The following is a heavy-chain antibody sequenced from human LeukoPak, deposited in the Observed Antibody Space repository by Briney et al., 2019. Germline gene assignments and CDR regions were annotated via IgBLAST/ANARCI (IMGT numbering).Heavy chain of an antibody. CDR3: ARDSDRDCTNGVCYTGWFDP. D-gene: IGHD2-8*01. J-gene: IGHJ5*02. CDR2: IRDSAYRT. V-gene: IGHV3-23*01. Sequence: GGSLRLSCAASRFTFSNYAMSWVRQAPGKGLEWVSSIRDSAYRTYYADSVKGRFTISRDNSKNTLYLQMNSLRAEDTAVYYCARDSDRDCTNGVCYTGWFDPWGQGTLVTVSS. CDR1: RFTFSNYA.